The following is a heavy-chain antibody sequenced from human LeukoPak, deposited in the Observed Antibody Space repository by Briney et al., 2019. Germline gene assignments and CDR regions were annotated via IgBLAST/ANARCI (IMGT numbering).Heavy chain of an antibody. V-gene: IGHV3-48*03. CDR2: ISSSGSTI. J-gene: IGHJ1*01. Sequence: PGGSLRLSCAASGFTFSSYEMNWVRRAPGKGLEWVSYISSSGSTIYYADSVKGRFTISRDNAKNSLYLQMNSLRAEDTAVYYCAGSIAAAGTKYFQHWGQGTLVTVSS. CDR1: GFTFSSYE. D-gene: IGHD6-13*01. CDR3: AGSIAAAGTKYFQH.